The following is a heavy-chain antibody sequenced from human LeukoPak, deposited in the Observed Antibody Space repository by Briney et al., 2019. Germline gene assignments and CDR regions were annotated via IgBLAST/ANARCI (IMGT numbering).Heavy chain of an antibody. CDR3: ARVLRFGDLPDY. CDR2: INPSGGST. D-gene: IGHD3-10*01. Sequence: ASVKVSCKASGYSFTSCFMYWVRQAPGQGLEWMGIINPSGGSTSYTQRFQGRVTMTRDTSTSTFYMELSSLRSEGTAVYYCARVLRFGDLPDYWGQGTLVTVSS. V-gene: IGHV1-46*01. J-gene: IGHJ4*02. CDR1: GYSFTSCF.